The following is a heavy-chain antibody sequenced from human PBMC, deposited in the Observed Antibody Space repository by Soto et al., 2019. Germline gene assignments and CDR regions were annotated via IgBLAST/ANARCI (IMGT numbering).Heavy chain of an antibody. CDR2: IWYDGSNK. CDR3: ARDRYCIGGSCYPPDY. J-gene: IGHJ4*02. V-gene: IGHV3-33*01. D-gene: IGHD2-15*01. CDR1: GFTFSTYG. Sequence: QVQLVESGGGVVQPGRSLRLSCAASGFTFSTYGMHWVRQAPGKGLEWVAVIWYDGSNKYYADSVKGRFTISRDNSKNTLYLQMNSLRAEDTAVYYCARDRYCIGGSCYPPDYWGQGTLVTVSS.